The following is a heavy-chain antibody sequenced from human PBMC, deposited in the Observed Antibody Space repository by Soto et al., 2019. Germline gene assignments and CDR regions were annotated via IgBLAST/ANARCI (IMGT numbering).Heavy chain of an antibody. Sequence: QVQLVQSGAEVKKPGASVKVSCKASGYTFTSYGISWVRQAPGQGLEWMGWISAYNGNTNYAQKLQGRVTMTTDTSTSTVYMELKRLRSNDTAVYYCAKVFGSSGYYPVNWFDPWGPGTLVTVSS. V-gene: IGHV1-18*01. CDR2: ISAYNGNT. CDR3: AKVFGSSGYYPVNWFDP. J-gene: IGHJ5*02. CDR1: GYTFTSYG. D-gene: IGHD3-22*01.